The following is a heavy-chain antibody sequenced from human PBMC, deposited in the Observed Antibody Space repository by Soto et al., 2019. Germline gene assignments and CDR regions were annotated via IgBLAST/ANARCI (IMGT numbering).Heavy chain of an antibody. Sequence: SETLSLTCAVYGGSFSGYYWSWIRQPPGKGLEWIGEINHSGSTNYNPSLKSRVTISEDASKNQFSLKLSSVTAADTAVYYCARGGVAAAGTIHRNWFDPWGQGTLVTVSS. CDR3: ARGGVAAAGTIHRNWFDP. CDR2: INHSGST. CDR1: GGSFSGYY. J-gene: IGHJ5*02. D-gene: IGHD6-13*01. V-gene: IGHV4-34*01.